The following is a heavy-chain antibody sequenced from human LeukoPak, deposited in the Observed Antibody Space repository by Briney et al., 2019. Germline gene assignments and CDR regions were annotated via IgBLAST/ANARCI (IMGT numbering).Heavy chain of an antibody. CDR2: ISGSGGST. J-gene: IGHJ4*02. CDR1: GFTFSSYA. D-gene: IGHD3-10*01. CDR3: AKGVGLVRGVIKPFDY. Sequence: PGGSLRLSCAASGFTFSSYAMSWVRQAPGKGLEWVSAISGSGGSTYYADSVKGRFTISRDNSKNTLYLQMNSLRAEDTAVYYCAKGVGLVRGVIKPFDYWGQGTLVTVSS. V-gene: IGHV3-23*01.